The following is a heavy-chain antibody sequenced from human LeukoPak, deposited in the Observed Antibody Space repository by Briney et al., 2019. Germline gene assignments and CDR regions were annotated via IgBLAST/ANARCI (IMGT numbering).Heavy chain of an antibody. CDR2: IYYSGST. CDR1: GGSISSSSYY. V-gene: IGHV4-61*01. CDR3: ARVGSWDYYFDY. Sequence: KASETLSLTCTVSGGSISSSSYYWSWIRQPPGKGLEWIGYIYYSGSTNYNPSLKSRVTISVDTSKNQFSLKLSSVTAADTAVYYCARVGSWDYYFDYWGQGTLVTVSS. J-gene: IGHJ4*02. D-gene: IGHD6-13*01.